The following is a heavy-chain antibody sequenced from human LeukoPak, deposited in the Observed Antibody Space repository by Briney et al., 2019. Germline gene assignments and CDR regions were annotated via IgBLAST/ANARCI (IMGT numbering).Heavy chain of an antibody. J-gene: IGHJ4*02. D-gene: IGHD3-16*01. CDR1: GGSLDSFY. CDR2: IYYSGTT. V-gene: IGHV4-59*01. CDR3: ARDPPGMGALDF. Sequence: PSETLSLTCTVSGGSLDSFYWSWIRQPPGKGLEYIGYIYYSGTTNYDPSLKGRVTISVDMSKNHFSLKLISVTAADTAVYYCARDPPGMGALDFWGQGTLVTVSS.